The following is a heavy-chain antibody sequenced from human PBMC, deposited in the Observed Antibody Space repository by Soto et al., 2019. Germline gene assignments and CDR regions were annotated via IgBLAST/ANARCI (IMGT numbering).Heavy chain of an antibody. CDR2: VVVASGQT. CDR1: VSVFISSG. D-gene: IGHD2-15*01. Sequence: GXSGKVSCKASVSVFISSGIQWVRQAHGQRLEWIGWVVVASGQTNYAQNFRGRVAITRDTSTATAYIELTGLTSEDTAVYFCSADRPDIGVGWWVWGQGNTVTVSS. V-gene: IGHV1-58*02. CDR3: SADRPDIGVGWWV. J-gene: IGHJ6*02.